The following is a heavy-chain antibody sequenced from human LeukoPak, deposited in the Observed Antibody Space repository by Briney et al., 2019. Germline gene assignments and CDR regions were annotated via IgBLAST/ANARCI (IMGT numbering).Heavy chain of an antibody. Sequence: GGSLRLSCAASGFIFSNYAVSWVRQAPGKGLEWVANIYLDGSRAYYVDSVKDRFTISRDNAKNSLFLQMNSLSAEDTAVYYCGRAGPVTKDHFMDVWGKGTTVTVSS. CDR3: GRAGPVTKDHFMDV. V-gene: IGHV3-7*01. CDR2: IYLDGSRA. CDR1: GFIFSNYA. J-gene: IGHJ6*03. D-gene: IGHD2-2*01.